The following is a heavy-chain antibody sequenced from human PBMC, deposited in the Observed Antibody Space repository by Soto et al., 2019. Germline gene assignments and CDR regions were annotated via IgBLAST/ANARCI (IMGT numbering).Heavy chain of an antibody. D-gene: IGHD4-17*01. Sequence: EGQLLQSGGGLVQPGESLRLSCAASGFTFSSSGMSWVRQAPGKGLEWVSSISIRGDYSYYADSVKGRFTISRDNSKNTLYRQLSSLTAEDTALYYCANHGGFDFWGQGTMVAVSS. CDR3: ANHGGFDF. CDR2: ISIRGDYS. CDR1: GFTFSSSG. J-gene: IGHJ3*01. V-gene: IGHV3-23*01.